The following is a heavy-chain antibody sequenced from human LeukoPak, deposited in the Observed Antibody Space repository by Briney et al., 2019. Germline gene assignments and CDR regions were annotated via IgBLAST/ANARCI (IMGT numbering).Heavy chain of an antibody. CDR1: GYTFTSYG. CDR2: ISAYNGNT. CDR3: ARDPDTYCGGDCYLRY. V-gene: IGHV1-18*01. J-gene: IGHJ4*02. D-gene: IGHD2-21*02. Sequence: ASVKVSCKASGYTFTSYGVKWVRQAPGQGLEWMGWISAYNGNTNYAQKLQGRVTMTTDTSTSTAYMELRSLRSDDTAVYYCARDPDTYCGGDCYLRYWGQGTLVTVSS.